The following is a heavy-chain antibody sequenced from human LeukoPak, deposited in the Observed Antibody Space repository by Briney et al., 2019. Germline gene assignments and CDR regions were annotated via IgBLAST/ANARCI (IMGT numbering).Heavy chain of an antibody. Sequence: SETLSLTCAVYGGSFSGYYWSWIRQPPGKGLEWIGEINHSGSTNYNPSLKSRVTTSVDTSKNQFSLKLSSVTAADTAVYYCARGNVAGYFDYWGQGTLVTVSS. CDR1: GGSFSGYY. CDR3: ARGNVAGYFDY. V-gene: IGHV4-34*01. J-gene: IGHJ4*02. D-gene: IGHD6-19*01. CDR2: INHSGST.